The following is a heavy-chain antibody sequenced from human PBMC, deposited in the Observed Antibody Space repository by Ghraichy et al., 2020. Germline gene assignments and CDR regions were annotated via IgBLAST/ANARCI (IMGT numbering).Heavy chain of an antibody. CDR1: GYTFTSYP. CDR2: ISTYTGDT. V-gene: IGHV1-18*01. Sequence: ASVKVSCKASGYTFTSYPINWVRQAPGQGLEWMGWISTYTGDTNYAQNLQGRVTMTTDTSTSTANMELRSLRSDDTAVYYCARGNGRGAGELDPFNIWGQGTMVTVSS. J-gene: IGHJ3*02. D-gene: IGHD1-26*01. CDR3: ARGNGRGAGELDPFNI.